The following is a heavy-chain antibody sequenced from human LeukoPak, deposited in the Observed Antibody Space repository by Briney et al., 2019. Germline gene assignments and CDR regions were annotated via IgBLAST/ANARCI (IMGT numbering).Heavy chain of an antibody. Sequence: ASVKVSCKASGYTFTSYYMHWVRQAPGQGLEWMGIINPSGGSTSYAQKFQGRVTMTRDMSTSTVYMELSSLRSEDTAVYYCARVVKYRSGPLTDLLPYYFDYWGQGTLVTVSS. CDR3: ARVVKYRSGPLTDLLPYYFDY. CDR2: INPSGGST. CDR1: GYTFTSYY. J-gene: IGHJ4*02. V-gene: IGHV1-46*01. D-gene: IGHD6-19*01.